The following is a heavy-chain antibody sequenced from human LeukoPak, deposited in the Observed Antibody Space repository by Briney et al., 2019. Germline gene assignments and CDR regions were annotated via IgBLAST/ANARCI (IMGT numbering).Heavy chain of an antibody. CDR2: IWYDGSNK. D-gene: IGHD2/OR15-2a*01. CDR3: AKEWSTNWFDP. Sequence: PGRSLRLSCAAPGFTFSSYGMHWVRQAPGKGLEWVAVIWYDGSNKYYADSVKGRFTISRDNSKNTLYLQMNSLRAEDTAVYYCAKEWSTNWFDPWGQGTLVTVSS. J-gene: IGHJ5*02. V-gene: IGHV3-33*06. CDR1: GFTFSSYG.